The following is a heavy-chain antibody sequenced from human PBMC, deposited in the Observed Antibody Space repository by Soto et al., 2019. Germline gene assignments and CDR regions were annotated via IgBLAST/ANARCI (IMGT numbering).Heavy chain of an antibody. CDR2: IYYSGST. CDR1: GGSISSSSYY. J-gene: IGHJ2*01. V-gene: IGHV4-39*01. CDR3: ARRLVQMDRLGCYFDL. D-gene: IGHD1-1*01. Sequence: QLQLQESGPGLVKPSETLSLTCTVSGGSISSSSYYWGWIRQPPGKGLEWIGSIYYSGSTYYNPSLKNRVTLSVDTSNNPFPQKLWSVTAADTVVYYCARRLVQMDRLGCYFDLCGRGTLVIVA.